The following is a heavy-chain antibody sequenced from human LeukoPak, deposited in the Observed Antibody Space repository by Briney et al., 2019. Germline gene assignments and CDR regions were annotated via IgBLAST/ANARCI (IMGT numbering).Heavy chain of an antibody. Sequence: ASVKVSCKASGYTFTGYYMHRVRQAPGQGLEWMGWINPNSGGTNYAQKFQGRVTMTRDTSISTAYMELSRLRSDDTAVYYCAREMAYSSPVGMDVWGQGTTVTVSS. CDR3: AREMAYSSPVGMDV. V-gene: IGHV1-2*02. CDR1: GYTFTGYY. D-gene: IGHD6-13*01. J-gene: IGHJ6*02. CDR2: INPNSGGT.